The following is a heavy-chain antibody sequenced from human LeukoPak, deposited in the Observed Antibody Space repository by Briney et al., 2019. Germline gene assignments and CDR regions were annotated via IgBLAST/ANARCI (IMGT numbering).Heavy chain of an antibody. D-gene: IGHD1-7*01. V-gene: IGHV3-23*01. Sequence: GGSLRLSCAASGFTFSSYAMTWVRQAPGKGLEWVSSITGSGGRTYYADSVQGRFTISRDNSKNTLYLQMNSLRAEDTAVYYCARAKTGTTRNNWLDPWGQGTLVTVSS. CDR3: ARAKTGTTRNNWLDP. CDR2: ITGSGGRT. J-gene: IGHJ5*02. CDR1: GFTFSSYA.